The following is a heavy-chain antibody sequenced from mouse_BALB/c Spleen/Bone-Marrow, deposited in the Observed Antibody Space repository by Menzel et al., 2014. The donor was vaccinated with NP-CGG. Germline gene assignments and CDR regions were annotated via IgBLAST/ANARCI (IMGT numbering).Heavy chain of an antibody. D-gene: IGHD1-2*01. CDR3: ARDGATATLAY. Sequence: VKLMESGPGLVSPSQSLSITCTVSGFSLTSYGLHWVRQPPGKGLEWLGVIWAGGSTNYNSALMSRLSISKDNSKSQVFLKMNSLQTDDTAMYYCARDGATATLAYWGQGTLVIVSA. CDR2: IWAGGST. J-gene: IGHJ3*01. CDR1: GFSLTSYG. V-gene: IGHV2-9*02.